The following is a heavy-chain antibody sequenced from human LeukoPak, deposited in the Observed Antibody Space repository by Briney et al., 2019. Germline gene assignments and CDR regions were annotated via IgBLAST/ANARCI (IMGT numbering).Heavy chain of an antibody. CDR1: GYTFTSYG. CDR2: ISAYNGKQ. Sequence: SVKVSCKPSGYTFTSYGISWVRRAPGQGLEWMGWISAYNGKQNYAHKLQGSVTMTTDTSTSQANMELRRLRSDDTAVYYCARARAATILSPTDYWGQGTLVTVSS. D-gene: IGHD5-12*01. V-gene: IGHV1-18*01. CDR3: ARARAATILSPTDY. J-gene: IGHJ4*02.